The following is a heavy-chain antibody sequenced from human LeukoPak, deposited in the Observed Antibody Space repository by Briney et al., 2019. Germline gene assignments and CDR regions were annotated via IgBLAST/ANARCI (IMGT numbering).Heavy chain of an antibody. Sequence: SVKVSCKASGGTFSSYAISRVRQAPGQGLEWMGGIIPNFGTANYAQKFQGRVTITADKSTSTAYMELSSLRSEDTAVYYGAREGGFGDYYYYMDVWGKGTTVTVSS. D-gene: IGHD3-3*01. V-gene: IGHV1-69*06. CDR3: AREGGFGDYYYYMDV. CDR1: GGTFSSYA. J-gene: IGHJ6*03. CDR2: IIPNFGTA.